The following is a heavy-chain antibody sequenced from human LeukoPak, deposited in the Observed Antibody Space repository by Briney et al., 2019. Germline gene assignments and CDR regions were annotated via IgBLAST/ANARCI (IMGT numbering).Heavy chain of an antibody. CDR1: GFTFTSYW. V-gene: IGHV3-7*01. Sequence: PGGSLRLSCAASGFTFTSYWMSWVRQVPGKGPEWVANIKQDGSEKYYVDSVKGRFTISRDNAKNSLYLQMNSLRVEDTAVYYCARSYSQMVSASWGQGTLVTVSS. CDR3: ARSYSQMVSAS. J-gene: IGHJ5*02. D-gene: IGHD3-10*01. CDR2: IKQDGSEK.